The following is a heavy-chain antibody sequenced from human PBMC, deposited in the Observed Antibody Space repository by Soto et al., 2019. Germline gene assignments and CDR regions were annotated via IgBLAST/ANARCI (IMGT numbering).Heavy chain of an antibody. J-gene: IGHJ4*02. CDR1: GFTFSSYE. Sequence: LRLSCAASGFTFSSYEMNWVRQAPGKGLEWVSYISSSGSTIYYADSVKGRFTISRDNAKNSLYLQMNSLRAEDTAVYYCARDMITFGGVIVPFDYWGQGTLVTVSS. D-gene: IGHD3-16*02. V-gene: IGHV3-48*03. CDR2: ISSSGSTI. CDR3: ARDMITFGGVIVPFDY.